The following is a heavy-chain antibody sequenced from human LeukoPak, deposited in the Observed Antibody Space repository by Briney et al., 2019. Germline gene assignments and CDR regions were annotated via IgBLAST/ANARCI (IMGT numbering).Heavy chain of an antibody. Sequence: GGSLRLSCAASGFTFSSYGMHWVRQAPGKGLEWVAVIWYDGSNKYYADSVKGRFTISRDNSKNTLYLQMNSLRAEDTAVYYCARLPPELLDAFDIWGQGTMVTVSS. CDR3: ARLPPELLDAFDI. J-gene: IGHJ3*02. CDR2: IWYDGSNK. V-gene: IGHV3-33*01. D-gene: IGHD1-26*01. CDR1: GFTFSSYG.